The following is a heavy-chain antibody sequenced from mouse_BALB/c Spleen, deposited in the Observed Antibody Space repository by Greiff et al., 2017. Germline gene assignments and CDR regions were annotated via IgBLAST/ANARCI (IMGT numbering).Heavy chain of an antibody. Sequence: VKLQESGAELVKPGASVKMSCKAFGYTFTTYPIEWMKQNHGKSLEWIGNFHPYNDDTKYNEKFKGKAKLTVEKSSSTVYLELSRLTSDGSAVYYCARGYGSSYGRDFDYWGQGTTLTVSS. J-gene: IGHJ2*01. CDR3: ARGYGSSYGRDFDY. D-gene: IGHD1-1*01. CDR2: FHPYNDDT. V-gene: IGHV1-47*01. CDR1: GYTFTTYP.